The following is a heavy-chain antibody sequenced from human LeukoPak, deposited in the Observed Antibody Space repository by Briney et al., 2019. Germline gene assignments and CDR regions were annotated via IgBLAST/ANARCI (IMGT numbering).Heavy chain of an antibody. J-gene: IGHJ5*02. V-gene: IGHV4-34*01. CDR1: GGSFSGYY. CDR2: INHSGST. Sequence: SETLSLTCAVYGGSFSGYYWSWIRQPPGKGLEWIGEINHSGSTNYNPSLKSRVTISVDTSKNQFSLKLSSVTAADTAVYYCARRPRARRPNWNYWFDPWGQGTLVTVSS. CDR3: ARRPRARRPNWNYWFDP. D-gene: IGHD1-1*01.